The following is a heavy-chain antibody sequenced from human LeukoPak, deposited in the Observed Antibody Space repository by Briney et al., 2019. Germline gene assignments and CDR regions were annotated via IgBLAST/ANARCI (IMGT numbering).Heavy chain of an antibody. CDR3: AKGMSFDY. V-gene: IGHV3-23*01. Sequence: GGSLRLSCAASEFPFSSYDVSWVRQAPGKGLEWVSTITGNGYTDYADSVKGRFTISRDISKSTLFLQMNSLRADDTAVYYCAKGMSFDYWGQGALVTVSS. CDR1: EFPFSSYD. CDR2: ITGNGYT. J-gene: IGHJ4*02.